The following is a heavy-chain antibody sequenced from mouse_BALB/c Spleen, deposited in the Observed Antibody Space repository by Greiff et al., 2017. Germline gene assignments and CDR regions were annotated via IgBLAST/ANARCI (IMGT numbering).Heavy chain of an antibody. D-gene: IGHD1-1*01. CDR1: GLTFSSYA. CDR2: ISSGGST. J-gene: IGHJ3*01. V-gene: IGHV5-6-5*01. Sequence: EVKLQESGGGLVKPGGSLKLSCAASGLTFSSYAMSWVRQTPEKRLEWVASISSGGSTYYPDSVKGRFTISRDNARNILYLQMSSLRSEDTAMYYCAREDYYGSSPFAYWGQGTLVTVSA. CDR3: AREDYYGSSPFAY.